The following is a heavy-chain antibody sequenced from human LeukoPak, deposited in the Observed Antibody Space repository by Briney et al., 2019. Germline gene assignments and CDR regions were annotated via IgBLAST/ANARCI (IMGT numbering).Heavy chain of an antibody. V-gene: IGHV3-66*01. CDR2: IYSGGST. Sequence: PGGSLTLSCAASGFTVSGNYMSCGRQAPGKGLEWVSDIYSGGSTYYADSGKGRFTISRDNSKNTLYLQMNSLRAEDTAVYYCARDRNYYYGMDVWGQGTTVTVSS. CDR1: GFTVSGNY. J-gene: IGHJ6*02. CDR3: ARDRNYYYGMDV.